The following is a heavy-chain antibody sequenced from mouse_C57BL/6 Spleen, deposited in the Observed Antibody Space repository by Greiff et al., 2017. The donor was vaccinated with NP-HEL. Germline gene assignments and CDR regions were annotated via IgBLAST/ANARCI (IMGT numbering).Heavy chain of an antibody. CDR2: INPNNGGT. J-gene: IGHJ2*01. V-gene: IGHV1-18*01. CDR1: GYTFTDYN. D-gene: IGHD1-1*01. Sequence: EVQLQQSGPELVKPGASVKIPCKASGYTFTDYNMDWVKQSHGKSLEWIGDINPNNGGTIYNQKFKGKATLTVDKSSSTAYMELRSLTSEDTAVYYCARGIYYYGSSLLPNFDYWGQGTTLTVSS. CDR3: ARGIYYYGSSLLPNFDY.